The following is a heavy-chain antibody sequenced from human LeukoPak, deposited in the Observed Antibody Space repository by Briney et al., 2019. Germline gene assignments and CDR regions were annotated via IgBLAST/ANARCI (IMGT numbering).Heavy chain of an antibody. Sequence: GGSLRLSCAASGFTFSSYGMSWVRQAPGKGLEWVSSISGSGGSGGNTHYADSVKGRFTISRDNSKNTLYLQMNSLRAEDTAVYYCARGRGGDSSGWYFLMKGSLDYWGQGTLVTVSS. V-gene: IGHV3-23*01. J-gene: IGHJ4*02. D-gene: IGHD6-19*01. CDR1: GFTFSSYG. CDR2: ISGSGGSGGNT. CDR3: ARGRGGDSSGWYFLMKGSLDY.